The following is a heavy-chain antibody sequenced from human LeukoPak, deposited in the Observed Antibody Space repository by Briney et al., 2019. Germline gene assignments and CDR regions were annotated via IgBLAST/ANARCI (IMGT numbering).Heavy chain of an antibody. CDR1: GFTFSSYS. CDR3: ARDRGPVSPFDY. D-gene: IGHD3-10*01. J-gene: IGHJ4*02. CDR2: ISSSSSYI. V-gene: IGHV3-21*01. Sequence: PGGSLRLSXAASGFTFSSYSMNWVRQAPGKGLEWVSSISSSSSYIYYADSVKGRFTISRDNAKNSLYLQMNSLRAEDTAVYYCARDRGPVSPFDYWGQGTLVTVSS.